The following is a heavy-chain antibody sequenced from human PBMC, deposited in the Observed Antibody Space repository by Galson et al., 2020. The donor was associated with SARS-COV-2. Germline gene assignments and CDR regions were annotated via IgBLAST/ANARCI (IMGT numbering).Heavy chain of an antibody. V-gene: IGHV1-8*01. CDR1: GYTFSSFD. J-gene: IGHJ5*02. CDR2: MNPISGNT. Sequence: ASVKVSCRASGYTFSSFDIYWVRQATGQRLEWMGWMNPISGNTGYAQKFQGRVTMTRDTSICTAYMELSSLRSEDTAVYYCARNQRYCTGGTCYPDNWFDPWGQGTLVTVSS. D-gene: IGHD2-15*01. CDR3: ARNQRYCTGGTCYPDNWFDP.